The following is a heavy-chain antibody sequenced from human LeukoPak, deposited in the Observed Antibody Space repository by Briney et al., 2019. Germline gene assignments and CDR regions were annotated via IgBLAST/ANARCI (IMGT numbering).Heavy chain of an antibody. D-gene: IGHD3-22*01. Sequence: SETLSLTCTVSGGSISSSSYYWGWIRQPPGKGLEWIGSIYYSGSTYYDPSLKSRVTISVDTSKNQFSLKLSSVTAADTAVYYCARADYDTYDFDYWGQGTLVTVSS. CDR2: IYYSGST. V-gene: IGHV4-39*01. CDR3: ARADYDTYDFDY. CDR1: GGSISSSSYY. J-gene: IGHJ4*02.